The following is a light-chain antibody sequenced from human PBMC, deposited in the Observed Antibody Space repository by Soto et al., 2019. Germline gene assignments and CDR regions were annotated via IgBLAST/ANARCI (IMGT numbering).Light chain of an antibody. CDR2: GAS. Sequence: EIVLTQSPATLSLSPGERATLSCRASQSVSTYLAWYQQKPGQAPRLLIYGASNRATGIPARFSGSGSGTDFTLTISSLEPEDSAVYSCLPRSNWLTFGGGTKVDIK. V-gene: IGKV3-11*01. CDR3: LPRSNWLT. CDR1: QSVSTY. J-gene: IGKJ4*01.